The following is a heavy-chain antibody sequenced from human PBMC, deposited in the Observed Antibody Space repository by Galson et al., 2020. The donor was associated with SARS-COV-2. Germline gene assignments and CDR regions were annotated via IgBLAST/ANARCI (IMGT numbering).Heavy chain of an antibody. Sequence: SETLSLTCAVYGGSFSGYYWSWIRQPPGKGLEWIGEINHSGSPNYNPSLKSRVTISVDTSKNQFSLKLSSVTAADTAVYYCARSGRLNMITFGGVIVITAFDIWGQGTMVTVSS. CDR2: INHSGSP. J-gene: IGHJ3*02. CDR3: ARSGRLNMITFGGVIVITAFDI. D-gene: IGHD3-16*02. CDR1: GGSFSGYY. V-gene: IGHV4-34*01.